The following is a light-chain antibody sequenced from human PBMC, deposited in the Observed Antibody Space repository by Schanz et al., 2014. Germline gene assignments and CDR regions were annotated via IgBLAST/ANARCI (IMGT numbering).Light chain of an antibody. CDR1: QSVVHT. V-gene: IGKV3-20*01. CDR3: QQYGSSPFT. Sequence: EIVMTQSPATLSLSPGERATLSCRASQSVVHTLSWYQQKPGQAPRLLIYGASSRATGIPDRFSGSGSGXXFTLTISRLAPEDLAVYYCQQYGSSPFTFGPGTKVDIK. J-gene: IGKJ3*01. CDR2: GAS.